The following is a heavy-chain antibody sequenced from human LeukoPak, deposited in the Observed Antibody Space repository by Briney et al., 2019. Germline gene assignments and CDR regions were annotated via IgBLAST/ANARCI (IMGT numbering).Heavy chain of an antibody. D-gene: IGHD6-6*01. CDR2: ISYDGGNK. Sequence: GGSLRLSCAASGFRFSNYWMHWVRQAPGKGLEWVAIISYDGGNKYYADSVKGRFTISRDNSKNTLYLQMNSLRAEDTAVYFCVSLGYSSSSVRYWGQGTLVTVSS. CDR3: VSLGYSSSSVRY. CDR1: GFRFSNYW. J-gene: IGHJ4*02. V-gene: IGHV3-30*03.